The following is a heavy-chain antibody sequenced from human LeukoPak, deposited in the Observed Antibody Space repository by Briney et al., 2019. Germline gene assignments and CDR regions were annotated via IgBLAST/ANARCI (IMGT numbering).Heavy chain of an antibody. J-gene: IGHJ4*02. V-gene: IGHV1-2*02. CDR3: ARRRYFDWLYFDY. CDR2: INPNSGGT. D-gene: IGHD3-9*01. Sequence: ASVKVSCKASGYTFTGYYMHWVRQAPGQGLEWMGWINPNSGGTNYAQKFQGRVTMTRDTSISTAYMELSSLRSEDTAVYYCARRRYFDWLYFDYWGQGTLVTVSS. CDR1: GYTFTGYY.